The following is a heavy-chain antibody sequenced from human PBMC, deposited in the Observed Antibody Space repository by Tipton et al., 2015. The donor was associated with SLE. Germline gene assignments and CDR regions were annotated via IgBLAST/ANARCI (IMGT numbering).Heavy chain of an antibody. CDR1: GGSISIYY. D-gene: IGHD3-22*01. Sequence: TLSLPCTVSGGSISIYYWNWIRHTPGKGLEWIGNIYYSGSTNYNPSLQSRLIISVDTSKSQFSLTLSSVTAADTAVYHCAGGTYYAYSSDLNAFDIWGQGTMVTVSS. J-gene: IGHJ3*02. V-gene: IGHV4-59*01. CDR3: AGGTYYAYSSDLNAFDI. CDR2: IYYSGST.